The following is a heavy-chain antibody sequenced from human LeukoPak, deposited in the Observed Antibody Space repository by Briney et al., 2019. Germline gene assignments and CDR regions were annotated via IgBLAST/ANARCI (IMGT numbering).Heavy chain of an antibody. J-gene: IGHJ4*02. V-gene: IGHV1-2*02. Sequence: ASVKVSCKASGYSFTSYYMHWVRQAPGQGFEWMGWINPNSGGTNYAQKFQGRVTMTRDTSISTAYMELSRLRSDDTAVYYCARVRSYCTNGVCYWDLDYWGQGTLVTVSS. CDR2: INPNSGGT. CDR3: ARVRSYCTNGVCYWDLDY. D-gene: IGHD2-8*01. CDR1: GYSFTSYY.